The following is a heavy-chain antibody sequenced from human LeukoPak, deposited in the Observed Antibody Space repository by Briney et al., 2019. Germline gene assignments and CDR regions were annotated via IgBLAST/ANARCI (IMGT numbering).Heavy chain of an antibody. CDR2: IYTSGST. Sequence: SETLSLTCTVSGGSISSYYWSWIRQPAGKGLEWIGRIYTSGSTNYNPSLKSRVTMSVDTSKNQFSLKLSSVTAADTAVYYCARVVAHYDSSGYLTYIDYWGQGTLVTVPS. J-gene: IGHJ4*02. CDR3: ARVVAHYDSSGYLTYIDY. CDR1: GGSISSYY. D-gene: IGHD3-22*01. V-gene: IGHV4-4*07.